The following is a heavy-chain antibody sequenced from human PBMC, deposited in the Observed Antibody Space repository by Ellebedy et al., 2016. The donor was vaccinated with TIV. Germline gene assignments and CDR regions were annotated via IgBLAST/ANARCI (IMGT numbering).Heavy chain of an antibody. CDR1: GDSVPSNSAA. V-gene: IGHV6-1*01. CDR2: TYYRSKWYN. J-gene: IGHJ4*02. CDR3: ARGGGYGDYFDY. Sequence: SQTLSLTCAISGDSVPSNSAAWNWIRQSPSRGLEWLGRTYYRSKWYNDYAVSVKSRITIDPDTSKNQFALQLNSVTPDDTAVYYCARGGGYGDYFDYWGQGTLVTVSS. D-gene: IGHD4-17*01.